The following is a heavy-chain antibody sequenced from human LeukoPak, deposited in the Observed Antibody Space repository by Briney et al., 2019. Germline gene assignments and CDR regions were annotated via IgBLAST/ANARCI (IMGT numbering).Heavy chain of an antibody. CDR3: ARRNSGSYSDYYYYYMDV. J-gene: IGHJ6*03. CDR2: ISSSGSTI. D-gene: IGHD1-26*01. V-gene: IGHV3-48*04. Sequence: GGSLRLSCAASGFTFSSYSMNWVRQAPGKGLEWVSYISSSGSTIYYADSVKGRFTISRDNAKNSLYLQMNSLRAEDTAVYYCARRNSGSYSDYYYYYMDVWGKGTTVTVSS. CDR1: GFTFSSYS.